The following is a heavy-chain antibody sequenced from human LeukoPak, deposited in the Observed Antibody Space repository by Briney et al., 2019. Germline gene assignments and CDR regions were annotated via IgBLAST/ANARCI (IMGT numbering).Heavy chain of an antibody. CDR1: GGSISSGGYY. CDR2: IYYSGST. Sequence: TLSLTCTVSGGSISSGGYYWSWIRQHPGKGLEWIGYIYYSGSTYYNPSLKSRVTISVDTSKNQFSLKLSSVTAADTAVYYCARSDCSSTSCYRLNWFDPWGQGTLVTVSS. V-gene: IGHV4-31*03. J-gene: IGHJ5*02. CDR3: ARSDCSSTSCYRLNWFDP. D-gene: IGHD2-2*02.